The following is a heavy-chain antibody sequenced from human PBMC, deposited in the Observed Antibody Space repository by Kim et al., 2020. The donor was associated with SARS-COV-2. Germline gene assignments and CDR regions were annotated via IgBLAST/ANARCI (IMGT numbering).Heavy chain of an antibody. Sequence: ASVKVSCKASGYTFTSYGISWVRQAPGQGLEWMGWISAYNGNTNYAQKLQGRVTMTTDTSTSTAYMELRSLRSDDTAVYYCARGPGFPKSGSYAGTDYWGQGTLVTVSS. CDR1: GYTFTSYG. D-gene: IGHD1-26*01. CDR3: ARGPGFPKSGSYAGTDY. J-gene: IGHJ4*02. CDR2: ISAYNGNT. V-gene: IGHV1-18*04.